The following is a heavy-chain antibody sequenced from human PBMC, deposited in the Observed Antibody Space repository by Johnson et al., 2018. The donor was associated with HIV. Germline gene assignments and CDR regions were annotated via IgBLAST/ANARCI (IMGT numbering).Heavy chain of an antibody. J-gene: IGHJ3*02. V-gene: IGHV3-30*14. CDR1: GFTFSSYA. Sequence: QVQLVESGGGVVQPGRSLRLSCAASGFTFSSYAMHWVRQAPGKGLEWVAVISYDGSNKYYAGSVKGRFTISRENAKNSLDLQMNSLRAGDTDGYYCARQTTVVSGDAFDIGGQGTMVTVSS. CDR3: ARQTTVVSGDAFDI. D-gene: IGHD4-23*01. CDR2: ISYDGSNK.